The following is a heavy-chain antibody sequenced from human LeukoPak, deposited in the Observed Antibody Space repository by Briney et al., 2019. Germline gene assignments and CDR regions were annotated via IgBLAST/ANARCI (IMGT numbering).Heavy chain of an antibody. CDR2: ISNSGTTI. CDR1: GFTFSDYY. D-gene: IGHD2-8*01. CDR3: ARGYCINGVCYTGYFQH. V-gene: IGHV3-11*04. J-gene: IGHJ1*01. Sequence: GGSLTLSCTAYGFTFSDYYMSWIRQAPGKGLEWVSYISNSGTTIYYADSVKGRFTISRDNAKNSMYLQMNSLRAEDTAVYYCARGYCINGVCYTGYFQHWGQGTLVTVSS.